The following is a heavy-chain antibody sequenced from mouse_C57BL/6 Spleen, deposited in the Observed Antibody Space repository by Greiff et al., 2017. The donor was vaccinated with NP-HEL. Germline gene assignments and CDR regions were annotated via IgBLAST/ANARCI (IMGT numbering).Heavy chain of an antibody. V-gene: IGHV1-50*01. CDR3: TYYYGSSKDGDAMDY. CDR1: GYTFTSYW. Sequence: QVQLQQPGAELVKPGASVKLSCKASGYTFTSYWMQWVKQRPGQGLEWIGEIDPSDSYTNYIQKFKGKATLTVDTSSSTAYMQLSSLTSEDSAVYYCTYYYGSSKDGDAMDYWGQGTSVTVSS. J-gene: IGHJ4*01. D-gene: IGHD1-1*01. CDR2: IDPSDSYT.